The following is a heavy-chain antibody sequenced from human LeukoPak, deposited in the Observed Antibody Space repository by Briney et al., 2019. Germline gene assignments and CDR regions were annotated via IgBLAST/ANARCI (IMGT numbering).Heavy chain of an antibody. V-gene: IGHV3-7*03. Sequence: GGSLRLSCAASGFMFSNYWMTWVRQAPGKGLEWVANIKQDGSAKYYVDSVKGRFTISRDNAKNSLYLQMNSLRAEDTAVYYCARDGVYSSSSPDYWGQGTLVTVSS. J-gene: IGHJ4*02. CDR3: ARDGVYSSSSPDY. CDR2: IKQDGSAK. D-gene: IGHD6-6*01. CDR1: GFMFSNYW.